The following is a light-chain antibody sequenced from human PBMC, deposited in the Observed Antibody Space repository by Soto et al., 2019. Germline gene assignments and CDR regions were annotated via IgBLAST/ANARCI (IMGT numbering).Light chain of an antibody. V-gene: IGLV3-21*04. Sequence: SSELTQPPSVSLAPGKTARITCGGTNIATYSVHWYRQKPGQAPVLVISNDNDRPSGIPDRFSGSNSGHTATLTIRRVEAGDEADYYCQLWDNKNDEVVFGGGTKVTVL. CDR3: QLWDNKNDEVV. CDR1: NIATYS. J-gene: IGLJ3*02. CDR2: NDN.